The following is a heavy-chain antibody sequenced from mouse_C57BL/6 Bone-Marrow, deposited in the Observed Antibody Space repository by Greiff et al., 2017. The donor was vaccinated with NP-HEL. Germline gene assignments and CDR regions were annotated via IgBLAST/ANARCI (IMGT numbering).Heavy chain of an antibody. D-gene: IGHD2-3*01. CDR3: ARRGGYYRYYAMDY. J-gene: IGHJ4*01. Sequence: EVQLQESGGGLVKPGGSLKLSCAASGFTFSDYGMHWVRQAPEKGLEWVAYISSGSSTISYADTVKGRFTISRANAKNTLFLQMTSMRSEDTAMDDCARRGGYYRYYAMDYWGQGTSVTVSS. V-gene: IGHV5-17*01. CDR1: GFTFSDYG. CDR2: ISSGSSTI.